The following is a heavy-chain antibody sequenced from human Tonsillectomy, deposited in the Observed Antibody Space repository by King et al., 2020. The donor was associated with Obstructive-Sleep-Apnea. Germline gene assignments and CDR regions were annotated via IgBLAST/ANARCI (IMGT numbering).Heavy chain of an antibody. J-gene: IGHJ4*02. D-gene: IGHD1-26*01. Sequence: QLQESGPGLVKPSQTLSLTCTVSGGSISSGVYYWSWIRQHPGKGLEWVGYIYYSGGTYYNPSLKSRVTISVDTSKNQFSLKLSSVTAADTAVYYCAGAGSWETVPDFDYWGQGTLVTVSS. CDR1: GGSISSGVYY. V-gene: IGHV4-31*03. CDR2: IYYSGGT. CDR3: AGAGSWETVPDFDY.